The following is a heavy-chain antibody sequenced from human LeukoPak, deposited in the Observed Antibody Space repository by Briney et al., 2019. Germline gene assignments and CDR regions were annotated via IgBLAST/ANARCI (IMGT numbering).Heavy chain of an antibody. V-gene: IGHV3-30-3*01. J-gene: IGHJ4*01. CDR1: GFTFSIYA. CDR3: GSSSSGYDY. D-gene: IGHD6-6*01. CDR2: ISYDGSNK. Sequence: PGGSLRLSCAASGFTFSIYAMSWVRQAPGKGLEWVAVISYDGSNKYYADSVKGRFTISRDNSKNTLYLQMNSLRAEDTAVYYCGSSSSGYDYWGHGTLVTVSS.